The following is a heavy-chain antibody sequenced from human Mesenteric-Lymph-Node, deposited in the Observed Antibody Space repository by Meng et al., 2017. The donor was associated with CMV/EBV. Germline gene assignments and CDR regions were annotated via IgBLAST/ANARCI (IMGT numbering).Heavy chain of an antibody. CDR1: GYTFTSYE. J-gene: IGHJ2*01. Sequence: QVQLVQSGAEVKKPGASVKVSCKSAGYTFTSYEINWVRQATGQGLEWMGWMDPNIGNIGYAEKFQGRITMTRNTSISTAYMELSSLRSDDTAVYYCAASLGYNYNLPNWYFDLWGRGTLVTVSS. V-gene: IGHV1-8*01. CDR2: MDPNIGNI. D-gene: IGHD1-1*01. CDR3: AASLGYNYNLPNWYFDL.